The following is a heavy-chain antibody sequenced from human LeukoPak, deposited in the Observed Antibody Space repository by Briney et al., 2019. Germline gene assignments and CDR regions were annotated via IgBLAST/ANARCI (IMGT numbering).Heavy chain of an antibody. D-gene: IGHD4-17*01. J-gene: IGHJ4*02. CDR2: ISSSGGST. Sequence: PGGPLRLSCAASGFTFSSHPMSWVRQAPGKGLEWVAAISSSGGSTYYADSVKGRFTSSRDNSKNTLYLQMNSLRAEDTAVYYCANEMTTVTLWGQGTLVTVSS. CDR1: GFTFSSHP. V-gene: IGHV3-23*01. CDR3: ANEMTTVTL.